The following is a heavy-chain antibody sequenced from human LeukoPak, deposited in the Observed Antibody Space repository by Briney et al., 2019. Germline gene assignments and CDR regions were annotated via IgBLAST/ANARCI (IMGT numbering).Heavy chain of an antibody. J-gene: IGHJ4*02. V-gene: IGHV1-2*02. CDR2: INPNSGGT. CDR1: GCTFTGYY. CDR3: ARTRSLMITFGGVIGIDLFDY. Sequence: ASVKVSCKASGCTFTGYYMHWVRQAPGQGLEWMGWINPNSGGTNYAQKFQGRVTMTRDTSISTAYMELSRLRSDDTAVYYCARTRSLMITFGGVIGIDLFDYWGQGTLVTVSS. D-gene: IGHD3-16*02.